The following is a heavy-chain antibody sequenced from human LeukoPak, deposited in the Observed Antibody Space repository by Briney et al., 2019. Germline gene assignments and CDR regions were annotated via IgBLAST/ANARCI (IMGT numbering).Heavy chain of an antibody. CDR2: IYHSGST. V-gene: IGHV4-30-2*01. CDR1: GGSFSGYY. Sequence: SETLSLTCAVYGGSFSGYYWSWIRQPPGKGLEWIGYIYHSGSTYYNPSLKSRVTISVDRSKNQFSLKLSSVTAADTAVYYCARSAYDSSGYYYGRLDAFDIWGQGTMVTVSS. D-gene: IGHD3-22*01. CDR3: ARSAYDSSGYYYGRLDAFDI. J-gene: IGHJ3*02.